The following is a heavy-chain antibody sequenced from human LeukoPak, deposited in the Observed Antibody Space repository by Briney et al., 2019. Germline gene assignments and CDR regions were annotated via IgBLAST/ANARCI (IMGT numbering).Heavy chain of an antibody. V-gene: IGHV3-69-1*01. Sequence: GGSLRLSCAASGFTFNTYTMNWVRQAPGKGLEWVSSISSSSAIYYADSLKGRFTISRDNAKDSLYLQMNNLRAEDTAVYYCARPAVAMASTDALDAWGQGTLVTVSS. CDR3: ARPAVAMASTDALDA. D-gene: IGHD5-24*01. J-gene: IGHJ3*01. CDR2: ISSSSAI. CDR1: GFTFNTYT.